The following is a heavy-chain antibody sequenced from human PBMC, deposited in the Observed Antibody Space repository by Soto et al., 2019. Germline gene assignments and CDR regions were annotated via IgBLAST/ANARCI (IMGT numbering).Heavy chain of an antibody. CDR2: IKSKTDGGTT. CDR3: TARYCSSTSCFAEYFQH. D-gene: IGHD2-2*01. Sequence: GGSLRLSCAASGFTFSNAWMSWVRQAPGKGLEWVGRIKSKTDGGTTDYAAPVKGRFTISRDDSKNTLYLQMNSLKTEDTAVYYCTARYCSSTSCFAEYFQHWGQGTLVTVSS. V-gene: IGHV3-15*01. CDR1: GFTFSNAW. J-gene: IGHJ1*01.